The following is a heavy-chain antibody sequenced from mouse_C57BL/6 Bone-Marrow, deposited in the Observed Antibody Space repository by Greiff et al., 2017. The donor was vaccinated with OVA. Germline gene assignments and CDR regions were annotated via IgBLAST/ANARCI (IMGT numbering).Heavy chain of an antibody. CDR3: ARSHYYGSHDV. J-gene: IGHJ1*03. CDR1: GFTFTDYY. V-gene: IGHV7-3*01. D-gene: IGHD1-1*01. Sequence: EVQLVESGGGLVQPGGSLSLSCAASGFTFTDYYMSWVRQPPGKALEWLGFIRNKANGYTTEYSASVKGRFTISRDNSQSILYLQMNALRAEDSATYYCARSHYYGSHDVWGTGTTVTVSS. CDR2: IRNKANGYTT.